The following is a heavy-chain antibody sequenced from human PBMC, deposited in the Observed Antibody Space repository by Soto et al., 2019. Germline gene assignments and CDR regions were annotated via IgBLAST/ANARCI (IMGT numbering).Heavy chain of an antibody. CDR1: GYTFTSYY. CDR2: INPSGGST. V-gene: IGHV1-46*01. Sequence: ASVKVSCKASGYTFTSYYMHWVRQAPGQGLEWMGIINPSGGSTSYAQKFQGRVTMTTDTSTSTVYMELRSLRSDDTAVYYCASFEGVGYYYYMDVWGKGTTVTVSS. J-gene: IGHJ6*03. D-gene: IGHD2-8*01. CDR3: ASFEGVGYYYYMDV.